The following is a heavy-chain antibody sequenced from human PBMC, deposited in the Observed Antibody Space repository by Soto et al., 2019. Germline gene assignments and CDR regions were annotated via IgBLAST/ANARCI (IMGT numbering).Heavy chain of an antibody. CDR3: ARDGLRYFDSSGYYSGPPLDY. D-gene: IGHD3-22*01. Sequence: PLETLSLTCAVSCFSISSGYFWGWIRQPPGKGLEWIGSIYHTGTTYYSPSLKSRATIFLDASKNQFSLNLTSVTAADTAIYYCARDGLRYFDSSGYYSGPPLDYWGQGARVTVSS. J-gene: IGHJ4*02. CDR1: CFSISSGYF. V-gene: IGHV4-38-2*02. CDR2: IYHTGTT.